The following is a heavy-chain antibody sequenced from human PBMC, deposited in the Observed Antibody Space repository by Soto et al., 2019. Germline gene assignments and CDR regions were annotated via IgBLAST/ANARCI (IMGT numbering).Heavy chain of an antibody. CDR2: INTNTGNP. CDR3: ARYYYDSSDNYYYYYGMDV. CDR1: GYTFTSYA. D-gene: IGHD3-22*01. V-gene: IGHV7-4-1*01. Sequence: GASVKVSCKASGYTFTSYAMNWVRQAPGQGLEWMGWINTNTGNPTYAQGSTGRFVFSLGTSVSTAYLQICSLKAEDTAVYYCARYYYDSSDNYYYYYGMDVWGQGTTVTVSS. J-gene: IGHJ6*02.